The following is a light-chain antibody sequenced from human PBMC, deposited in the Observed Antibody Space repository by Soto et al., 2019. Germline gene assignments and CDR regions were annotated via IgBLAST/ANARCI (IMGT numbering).Light chain of an antibody. J-gene: IGKJ5*01. CDR2: GAS. CDR1: QSVSSSY. V-gene: IGKV3-20*01. CDR3: QHFGGTTFT. Sequence: EIVMTQSPATLSVSPGERATLSCRASQSVSSSYIAWYQQRPGQTPSLLIYGASTRATGIPDRFSGSGSGTHFTLTISRLEPGDFAVYYCQHFGGTTFTLGQGTRLEIK.